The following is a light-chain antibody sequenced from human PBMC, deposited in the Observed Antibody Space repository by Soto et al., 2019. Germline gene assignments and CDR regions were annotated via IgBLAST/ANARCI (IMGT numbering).Light chain of an antibody. CDR1: QTISTW. J-gene: IGKJ2*01. CDR3: QQYNNTNNPWM. V-gene: IGKV1-5*01. CDR2: DAS. Sequence: DIQVTQSPPTLSASVGDRVTITCRASQTISTWMAWYQQKPGKAPKLLVYDASTLQSGVASRFSGSGSGTEFTLIISGLQPDDSATYYCQQYNNTNNPWMLGQGTKVDIK.